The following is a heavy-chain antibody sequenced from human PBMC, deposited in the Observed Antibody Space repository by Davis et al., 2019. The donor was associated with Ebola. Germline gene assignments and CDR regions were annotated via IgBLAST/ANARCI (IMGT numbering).Heavy chain of an antibody. Sequence: SVKVSCKASGGTFSSYAISWVRQAPGQGLEWMGRIIPILGIANYAQKFQGRVTITADKSTSTAYMELSSLRSEDTAVYYCAKTYGYCTGGVCYLRYYYYYGMDVWGQGTTVTVSS. CDR3: AKTYGYCTGGVCYLRYYYYYGMDV. J-gene: IGHJ6*02. V-gene: IGHV1-69*04. D-gene: IGHD2-8*02. CDR1: GGTFSSYA. CDR2: IIPILGIA.